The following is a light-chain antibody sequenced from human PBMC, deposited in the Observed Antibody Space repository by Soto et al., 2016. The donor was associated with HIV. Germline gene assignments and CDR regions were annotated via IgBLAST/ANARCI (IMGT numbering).Light chain of an antibody. CDR1: ALPDQY. V-gene: IGLV3-25*03. J-gene: IGLJ2*01. Sequence: SYELTQPPSVSVSPGQTARITCSGDALPDQYAYWYQQKPGQAPVLVIYKDTERPSGIPEGFSGSSSGTTVTLTISGVQAGDEADYYCQSVDSSGTYVVFGGGTKLTVL. CDR3: QSVDSSGTYVV. CDR2: KDT.